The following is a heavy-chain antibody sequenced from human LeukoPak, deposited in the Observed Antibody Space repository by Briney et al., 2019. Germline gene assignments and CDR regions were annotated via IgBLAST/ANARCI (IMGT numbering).Heavy chain of an antibody. CDR2: IIPILGIA. CDR1: GGTFSSYA. CDR3: AREHLPDYYGSGSYYIYFDY. D-gene: IGHD3-10*01. J-gene: IGHJ4*02. Sequence: SVKVSCKASGGTFSSYAISWVRQAPGQGLEWMGRIIPILGIANYAQKFQGRVTITADKSTSTAYMELSSLRSEDTAEYYCAREHLPDYYGSGSYYIYFDYWGQGTLVTVSS. V-gene: IGHV1-69*04.